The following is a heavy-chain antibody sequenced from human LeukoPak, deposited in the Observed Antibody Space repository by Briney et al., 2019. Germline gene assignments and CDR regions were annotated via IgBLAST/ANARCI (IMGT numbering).Heavy chain of an antibody. CDR2: IYTSGST. J-gene: IGHJ3*02. D-gene: IGHD3-3*01. CDR1: GGSISSYY. CDR3: XXXXXXXXFWSGYSSYALDI. Sequence: SETLSLTCTVSGGSISSYYWSWIRQPAGKGLEWIGRIYTSGSTNYNPSLKSRVTMSVDTSKNQFSLKLSSVTAADTAVYYCXXXXXXXXFWSGYSSYALDIWGQGTMVTVSS. V-gene: IGHV4-4*07.